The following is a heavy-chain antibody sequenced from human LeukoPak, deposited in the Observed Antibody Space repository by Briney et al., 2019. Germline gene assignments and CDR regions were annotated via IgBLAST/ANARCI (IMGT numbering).Heavy chain of an antibody. CDR1: GGSISSYY. D-gene: IGHD6-13*01. J-gene: IGHJ4*02. Sequence: PSETLSLTCTVSGGSISSYYWSWIRQPPGKGLEWIGYIYYSGSTNYNPSLKSRVTISVDTSKNQFSLKLNSVTAADTAVYYCAREVVAAAGRDFDYWGQGTLVTVSS. CDR3: AREVVAAAGRDFDY. V-gene: IGHV4-59*01. CDR2: IYYSGST.